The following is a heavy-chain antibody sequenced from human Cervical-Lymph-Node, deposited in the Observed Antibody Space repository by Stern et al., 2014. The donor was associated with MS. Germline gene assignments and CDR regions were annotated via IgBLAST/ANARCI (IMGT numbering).Heavy chain of an antibody. V-gene: IGHV4-4*02. CDR3: ARERQQYCNSEGCSYWYFDL. J-gene: IGHJ2*01. Sequence: QVQLQESGPGLVKPSGTLSLTCAVSGGSVSSTNWWSWVRQSPGKGLEWIGNIYHSGASNYRPSHRSRVSISLDNSKNHLSLHRTSVTAADTAVYYCARERQQYCNSEGCSYWYFDLWGRGTLVTVSS. CDR1: GGSVSSTNW. D-gene: IGHD2/OR15-2a*01. CDR2: IYHSGAS.